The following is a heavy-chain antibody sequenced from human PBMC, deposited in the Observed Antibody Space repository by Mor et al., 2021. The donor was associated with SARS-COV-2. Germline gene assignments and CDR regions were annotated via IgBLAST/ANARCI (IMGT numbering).Heavy chain of an antibody. Sequence: SRVTISVDTSKNQFSLKRSSVTAADTAVYYCARELTTVIDYWGQGTLVTVSS. CDR3: ARELTTVIDY. D-gene: IGHD4-17*01. V-gene: IGHV4-31*02. J-gene: IGHJ4*02.